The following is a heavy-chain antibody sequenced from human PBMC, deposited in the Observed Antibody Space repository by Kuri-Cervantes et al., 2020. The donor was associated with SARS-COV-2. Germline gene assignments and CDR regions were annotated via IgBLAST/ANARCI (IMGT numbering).Heavy chain of an antibody. CDR2: IYYSGST. CDR3: ARRKYAGYVDV. J-gene: IGHJ6*03. D-gene: IGHD2-2*01. V-gene: IGHV4-39*01. CDR1: GGSISSSSYY. Sequence: SDTLSLTCTVSGGSISSSSYYWGWIRQPPGKGLEWIGSIYYSGSTFYNPSLKSRVAISVDTSKNQFSLKLSSVTAADTAVYYCARRKYAGYVDVWGKGTTVTVSS.